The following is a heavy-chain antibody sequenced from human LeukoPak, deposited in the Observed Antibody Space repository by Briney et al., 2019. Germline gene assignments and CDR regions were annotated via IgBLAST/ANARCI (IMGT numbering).Heavy chain of an antibody. J-gene: IGHJ4*02. Sequence: GGSLRLSCAASGFSFSSYWMYWVRQAPGKGPVWVCGIKTDGSVTSYVDSVKGRFTISRDNAKNSLYLQMNSLRAEDTAVYYCVSYNWKQLDYWGQGTLVTVSS. D-gene: IGHD1-20*01. CDR3: VSYNWKQLDY. CDR2: IKTDGSVT. CDR1: GFSFSSYW. V-gene: IGHV3-74*01.